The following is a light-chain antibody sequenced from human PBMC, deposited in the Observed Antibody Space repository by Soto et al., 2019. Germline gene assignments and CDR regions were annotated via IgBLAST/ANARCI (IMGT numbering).Light chain of an antibody. CDR2: DVS. CDR3: TSYTSSSTVV. V-gene: IGLV2-14*03. J-gene: IGLJ2*01. CDR1: SSDVGAYNS. Sequence: QSALTQPASVSGSPGQSITISCTGTSSDVGAYNSVSWYQQHAGKAPKLMIYDVSNRPSGVSNRFSGSKSVNTASLTISGLQAEDEADYYCTSYTSSSTVVFGGATHVTVL.